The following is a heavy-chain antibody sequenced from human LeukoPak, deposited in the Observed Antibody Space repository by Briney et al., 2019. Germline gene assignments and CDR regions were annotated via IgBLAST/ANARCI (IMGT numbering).Heavy chain of an antibody. J-gene: IGHJ4*02. D-gene: IGHD3-9*01. CDR3: AKDMAYYDILTGFLSFHY. CDR2: IRYDGSNK. V-gene: IGHV3-30*02. Sequence: GGSLRLSCAASGFTSSSYGMHWVRQAPGKGLEWVAFIRYDGSNKYYADSVKGRFTISRDNSKNTLYLQLNSLRAEDTALYYCAKDMAYYDILTGFLSFHYWAREPWSPSPQ. CDR1: GFTSSSYG.